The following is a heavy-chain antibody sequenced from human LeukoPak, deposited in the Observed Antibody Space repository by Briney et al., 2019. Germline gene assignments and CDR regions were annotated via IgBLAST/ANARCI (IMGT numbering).Heavy chain of an antibody. CDR3: AKVRYSSAAGYWDY. J-gene: IGHJ4*02. CDR2: IRYDGSNK. Sequence: GGCLRLSCAASGFTFSSYGMHWVHQAPGKGLEWVAFIRYDGSNKYYADSVKGRFTISRDNSKNTLYLQMNSLRAEDTAVYYCAKVRYSSAAGYWDYWGQGTLVTVSS. CDR1: GFTFSSYG. D-gene: IGHD6-19*01. V-gene: IGHV3-30*02.